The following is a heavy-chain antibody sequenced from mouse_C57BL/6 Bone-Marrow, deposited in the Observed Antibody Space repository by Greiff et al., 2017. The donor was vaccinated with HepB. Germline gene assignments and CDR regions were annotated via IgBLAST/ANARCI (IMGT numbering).Heavy chain of an antibody. D-gene: IGHD3-2*02. CDR3: ARGVDSSGYFYAMDY. Sequence: QVQLQQPGAELVKPGASVKMSCKASGYTFNSYWITWVKQRPGQGLEWIGDIYPGSGSTNSNEKFKSKATLTVDTSSSTAYMQLSSLTSEDSAVYYCARGVDSSGYFYAMDYWGQGTSVTVSS. CDR1: GYTFNSYW. V-gene: IGHV1-55*01. J-gene: IGHJ4*01. CDR2: IYPGSGST.